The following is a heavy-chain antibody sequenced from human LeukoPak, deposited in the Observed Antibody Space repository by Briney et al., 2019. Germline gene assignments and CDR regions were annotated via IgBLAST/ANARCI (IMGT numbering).Heavy chain of an antibody. D-gene: IGHD1-26*01. J-gene: IGHJ4*02. Sequence: ASVKVSCEASGYRFTNYHMYWVRQAPGQGLEWMGIINPSGGRTSYAQKFQGRVTMTRDMSTSTVYMELSSLRSEDTAVYYCARDWDGEGGNYYGVTYWGQGTLVTVSS. CDR1: GYRFTNYH. V-gene: IGHV1-46*01. CDR2: INPSGGRT. CDR3: ARDWDGEGGNYYGVTY.